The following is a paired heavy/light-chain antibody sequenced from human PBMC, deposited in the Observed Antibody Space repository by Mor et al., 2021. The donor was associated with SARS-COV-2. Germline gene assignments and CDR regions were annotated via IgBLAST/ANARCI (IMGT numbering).Heavy chain of an antibody. CDR3: ARAIRNQLLSEH. V-gene: IGHV1-8*01. Sequence: QVQLVQSGAEVKKPGASVKVSCKASGYSFSSYDISWVRQAPGQGLEWMGWMNPNSGNTGSAQKFRGRVTMTSDTSTSTAYMELSSLRFDDTAVYFCARAIRNQLLSEHWGQGTLVTVSS. CDR1: GYSFSSYD. CDR2: MNPNSGNT. D-gene: IGHD2-2*01. J-gene: IGHJ1*01.
Light chain of an antibody. V-gene: IGKV3-15*01. J-gene: IGKJ1*01. CDR2: DAS. CDR1: KSVTSK. CDR3: QQYSDWPLT. Sequence: EIVMTQSPATLSVSPGERATLSCRASKSVTSKLVWYQQKPGQAPRLLIFDASTRATGIPARFSGSGSGTEFSLTISSLQSEDFAVYYCQQYSDWPLTFGPGTKVEI.